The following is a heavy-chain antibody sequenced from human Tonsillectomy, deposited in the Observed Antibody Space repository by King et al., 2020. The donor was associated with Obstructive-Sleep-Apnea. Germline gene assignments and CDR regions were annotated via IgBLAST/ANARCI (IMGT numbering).Heavy chain of an antibody. CDR2: IYSGGTK. CDR3: ARDLHTPVGD. CDR1: GFTVTSNY. Sequence: VQLVESGGGLVQPGGSLRLSCAGSGFTVTSNYMSWVRQPPGKGLEWVSVIYSGGTKYYADSVKGRFTTSRENSKNTLCLQMNNLRGEDTAVYYCARDLHTPVGDWGQGTLVTVSS. J-gene: IGHJ4*02. D-gene: IGHD5-18*01. V-gene: IGHV3-66*01.